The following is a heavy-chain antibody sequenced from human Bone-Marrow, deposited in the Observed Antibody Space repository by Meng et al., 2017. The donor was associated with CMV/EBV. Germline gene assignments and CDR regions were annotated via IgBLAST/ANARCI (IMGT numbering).Heavy chain of an antibody. D-gene: IGHD3-3*01. CDR2: IRQDGGET. CDR3: ARRNYDFWSGYIS. V-gene: IGHV3-7*01. J-gene: IGHJ5*02. CDR1: GFTFSSYW. Sequence: GEYPKISCAASGFTFSSYWMSWVRQAPGKGLEWVANIRQDGGETYYVDSVKGRFTISRDSARDSLFLQMNSLRAEDTAVYYCARRNYDFWSGYISWGQGTLVTVSS.